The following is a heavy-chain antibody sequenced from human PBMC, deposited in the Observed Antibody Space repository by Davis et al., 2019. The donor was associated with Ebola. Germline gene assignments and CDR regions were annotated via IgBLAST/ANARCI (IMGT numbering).Heavy chain of an antibody. D-gene: IGHD3-10*01. J-gene: IGHJ6*02. Sequence: GESLKISCAASGFTFSSYGMHWVRQAPGKGLEWVAVIWYDGSNKYYADSVKGRFTISRDNSKNTLYLQMNSLRAEDTAVYYCARAVLWFREFNGMDVWGQGTTVTVSS. CDR1: GFTFSSYG. CDR2: IWYDGSNK. CDR3: ARAVLWFREFNGMDV. V-gene: IGHV3-33*01.